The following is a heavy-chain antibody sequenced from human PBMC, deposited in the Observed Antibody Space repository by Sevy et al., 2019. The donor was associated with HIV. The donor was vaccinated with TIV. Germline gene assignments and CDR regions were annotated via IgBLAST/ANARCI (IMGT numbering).Heavy chain of an antibody. Sequence: GSVKVSCKASGYTFTSYGISWVRQAPGQGLEWMGWISAYNGNTNYAQKLQGRVTMTTDTSTSTAYMELRSLRSDDTAVYYCARDQYSYAEGRFDYWGQGTLVTVSS. CDR2: ISAYNGNT. CDR1: GYTFTSYG. D-gene: IGHD5-18*01. J-gene: IGHJ4*02. V-gene: IGHV1-18*01. CDR3: ARDQYSYAEGRFDY.